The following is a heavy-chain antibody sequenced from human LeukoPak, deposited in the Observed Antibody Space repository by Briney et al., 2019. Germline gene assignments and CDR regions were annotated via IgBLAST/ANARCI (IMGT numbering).Heavy chain of an antibody. D-gene: IGHD3-10*01. CDR1: GFTFSSYG. Sequence: GGSLRLSCAASGFTFSSYGMHWVRQAPGKGLEWVAFIRYDGSNKYYADSVKGRFTISRDNSKNTLYLQMNSLRAEDTAVYYCAKTRVRGVIMSYMDVWGKGTTVTVSS. V-gene: IGHV3-30*02. CDR2: IRYDGSNK. J-gene: IGHJ6*03. CDR3: AKTRVRGVIMSYMDV.